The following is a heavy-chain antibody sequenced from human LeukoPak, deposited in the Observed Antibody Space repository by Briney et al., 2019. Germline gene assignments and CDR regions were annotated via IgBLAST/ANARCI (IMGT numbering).Heavy chain of an antibody. J-gene: IGHJ4*02. CDR3: ARGQWELLSLGY. Sequence: SVKVSCKASGGTFSSYAISWVRQAPGQGFEWMGRIIPIFGTANYAQKFQGRVTITTDESTSTAYMELSSLRSEDTAVYYCARGQWELLSLGYWGQGTLVTVSS. D-gene: IGHD1-26*01. CDR1: GGTFSSYA. CDR2: IIPIFGTA. V-gene: IGHV1-69*05.